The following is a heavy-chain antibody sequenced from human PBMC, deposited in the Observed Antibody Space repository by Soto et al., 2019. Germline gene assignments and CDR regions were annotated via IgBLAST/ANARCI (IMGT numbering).Heavy chain of an antibody. CDR1: GRPVGSGVYY. D-gene: IGHD3-22*01. CDR3: VRDGALDSSGHWFDT. V-gene: IGHV4-31*03. J-gene: IGHJ5*02. Sequence: PSATLSLTCTVSGRPVGSGVYYWTWIRQHPGRGLEWIGYIYHIGSPYYNPSLENRVTISLDTAKNQFSLNLTSVTAADTAIYYCVRDGALDSSGHWFDTWGQGTLVTVSS. CDR2: IYHIGSP.